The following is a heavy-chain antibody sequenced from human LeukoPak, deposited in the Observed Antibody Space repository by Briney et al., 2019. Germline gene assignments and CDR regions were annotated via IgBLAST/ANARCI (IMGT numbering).Heavy chain of an antibody. CDR2: IYYSGST. D-gene: IGHD1-26*01. CDR1: GGSISSGDYY. V-gene: IGHV4-30-4*01. J-gene: IGHJ3*02. Sequence: SQTLSLTCTVSGGSISSGDYYWSWIRQPPGKGLEWIGYIYYSGSTYYNPSLKSRVTISVDTSKNQFSLKLSSVTAADTAVYYCAREWELIDAFDIWGQGTMVTVSS. CDR3: AREWELIDAFDI.